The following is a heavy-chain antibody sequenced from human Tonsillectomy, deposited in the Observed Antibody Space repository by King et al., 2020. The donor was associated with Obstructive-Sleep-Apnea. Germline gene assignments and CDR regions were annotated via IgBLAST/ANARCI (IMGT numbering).Heavy chain of an antibody. J-gene: IGHJ4*02. CDR3: TKRTGGYYVSSGI. D-gene: IGHD3-22*01. CDR2: IRTKTNSYAT. V-gene: IGHV3-73*02. CDR1: GFTLSGSA. Sequence: VQLVESGGGLVQPGGSLKLSCAASGFTLSGSAIHWVRQASGKGLEWVGRIRTKTNSYATEYAASVKGRFTISRDDSKNTAYLQMNSLKTEDTAVYYCTKRTGGYYVSSGIWGQGTLVTVSS.